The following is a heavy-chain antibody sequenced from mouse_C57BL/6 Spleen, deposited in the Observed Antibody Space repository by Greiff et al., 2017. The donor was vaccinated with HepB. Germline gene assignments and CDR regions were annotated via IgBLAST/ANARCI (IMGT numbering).Heavy chain of an antibody. J-gene: IGHJ1*03. CDR1: GFTFTDYY. D-gene: IGHD1-1*01. CDR2: IRNKANGYTT. V-gene: IGHV7-3*01. CDR3: ARFPLITWYFDV. Sequence: DVMLVESGGGLVQPGGSLSLSCAASGFTFTDYYMSWVRQPPGKALEWLGFIRNKANGYTTEYSASVKGRFTISRDNSQSILYLQMNALRAEDSATYYCARFPLITWYFDVWGTGTTVTVSS.